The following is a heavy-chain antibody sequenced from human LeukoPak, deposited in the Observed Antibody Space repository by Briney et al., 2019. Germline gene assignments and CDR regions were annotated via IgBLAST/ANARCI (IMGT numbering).Heavy chain of an antibody. CDR3: APIPVGAPPPLI. D-gene: IGHD1-26*01. J-gene: IGHJ3*02. V-gene: IGHV3-23*01. CDR2: ISGSGGST. Sequence: GGSLRLSCAASGFTFSAHGMHWVCQAPGKGLEWVSAISGSGGSTYYADSVKGRFTISRDNSKNTLYLQMNSLRAEDTAVYYCAPIPVGAPPPLIWGQGTMVTVSS. CDR1: GFTFSAHG.